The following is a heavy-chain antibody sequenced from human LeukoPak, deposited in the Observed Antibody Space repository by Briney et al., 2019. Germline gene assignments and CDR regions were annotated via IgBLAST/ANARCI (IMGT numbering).Heavy chain of an antibody. CDR3: ARGGMATIMAFDI. V-gene: IGHV4-30-2*01. D-gene: IGHD5-24*01. Sequence: SETLSLTCAVSGGSISSGGYSWSWIRQPPGKGLEWIGYIYHSGSTYYSPSLKSRVTISVDRSKNQFSLKLSSVTAADTAVYYCARGGMATIMAFDIWGQGTMVTVSS. CDR2: IYHSGST. J-gene: IGHJ3*02. CDR1: GGSISSGGYS.